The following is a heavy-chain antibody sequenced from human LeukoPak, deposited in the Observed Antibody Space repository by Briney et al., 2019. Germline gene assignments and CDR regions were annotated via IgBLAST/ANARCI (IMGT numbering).Heavy chain of an antibody. CDR2: TSTSSRYI. CDR1: GFTLSNYD. Sequence: GGSLRLSCAASGFTLSNYDMNWVRQAPGKGLEWVSSTSTSSRYIYYKDSVRGRFTISRDDAKNSLYLEMNSLRAEDTAVYYCARADCSSSTCYLRRSWFDPWGQGTLVTVSS. J-gene: IGHJ5*02. V-gene: IGHV3-21*01. CDR3: ARADCSSSTCYLRRSWFDP. D-gene: IGHD2-2*01.